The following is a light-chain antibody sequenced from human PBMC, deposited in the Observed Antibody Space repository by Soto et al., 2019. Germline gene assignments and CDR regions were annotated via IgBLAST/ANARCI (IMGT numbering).Light chain of an antibody. CDR1: SSDVGGYHY. CDR2: EVS. Sequence: QSALTQPASVSGSPGQSITISCTGTSSDVGGYHYVSWYQQHPGKAPKLMISEVSNRPSGVANRFSGSKSGNTASLTISGRQAEDAADAYCSSYTSSSTLVVFGGGTKLTVL. J-gene: IGLJ2*01. V-gene: IGLV2-14*01. CDR3: SSYTSSSTLVV.